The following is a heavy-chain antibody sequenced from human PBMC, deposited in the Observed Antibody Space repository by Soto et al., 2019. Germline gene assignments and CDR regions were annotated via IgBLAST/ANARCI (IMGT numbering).Heavy chain of an antibody. CDR2: IYYSGRT. J-gene: IGHJ5*02. Sequence: SETLSLTCTVSGGSISSYYWSWIRQPPGKGLEWIGYIYYSGRTNYNPSLKSRVTISVDTSKNQFSLKLSSVTAADTAVYYCARGYCSSTSCYIWDNWFDPWGQGPLVTVS. V-gene: IGHV4-59*01. D-gene: IGHD2-2*02. CDR1: GGSISSYY. CDR3: ARGYCSSTSCYIWDNWFDP.